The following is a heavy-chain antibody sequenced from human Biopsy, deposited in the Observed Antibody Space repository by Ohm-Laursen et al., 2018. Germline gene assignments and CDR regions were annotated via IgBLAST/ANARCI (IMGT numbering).Heavy chain of an antibody. D-gene: IGHD5-24*01. CDR2: IYFTGRT. J-gene: IGHJ2*01. V-gene: IGHV4-59*12. CDR1: SGPIDSYY. Sequence: SETLSLTCTVSSGPIDSYYWSWIRQPPGKALEWIGYIYFTGRTIYNPSLKSRVTMSVNTSKKQFSLRLSSVTAADTAVYYCASAGYNPDWNFDLWGRGTRVTVSS. CDR3: ASAGYNPDWNFDL.